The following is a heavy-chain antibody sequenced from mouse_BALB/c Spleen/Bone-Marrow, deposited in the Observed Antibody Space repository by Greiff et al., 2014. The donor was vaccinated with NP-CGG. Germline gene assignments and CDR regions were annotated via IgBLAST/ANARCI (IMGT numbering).Heavy chain of an antibody. CDR3: ARDYGNNVRFAY. CDR1: GFTFTDYY. D-gene: IGHD2-1*01. CDR2: IRNKATGYTT. V-gene: IGHV7-3*02. Sequence: EVKLQESGGGLVQPGGSLRLSCATSGFTFTDYYMSWVRQPPGKALEWLGFIRNKATGYTTEYSASVKGRFTISRDNPQSILYLQMNTLRAEDSATYYCARDYGNNVRFAYWGQGTLVTVSA. J-gene: IGHJ3*01.